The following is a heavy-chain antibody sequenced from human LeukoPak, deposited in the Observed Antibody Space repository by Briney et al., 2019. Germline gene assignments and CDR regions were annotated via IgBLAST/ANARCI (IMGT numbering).Heavy chain of an antibody. D-gene: IGHD3-9*01. J-gene: IGHJ5*02. Sequence: GGSLRLSCAASGFTFSNAWMSWVRQAPGKGLEWVGRIKSKTDGGTTVYAAPVKGRFTISRDDSKNTLYLQMNSLKTEDTAVYYCTTDPTYYDILTGYYQNWFDPWGQGTLVTVSS. CDR2: IKSKTDGGTT. V-gene: IGHV3-15*01. CDR1: GFTFSNAW. CDR3: TTDPTYYDILTGYYQNWFDP.